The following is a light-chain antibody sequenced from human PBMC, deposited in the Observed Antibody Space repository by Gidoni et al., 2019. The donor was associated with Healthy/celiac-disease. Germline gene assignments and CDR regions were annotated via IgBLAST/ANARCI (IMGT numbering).Light chain of an antibody. J-gene: IGKJ1*01. CDR1: QSISSW. Sequence: IQLTPSPSTLSASVGDRVTITCRASQSISSWLAWYQQKPGKDPKLLIYDASSLESGVPSRFSGSGSGTEFTLTSSSLQTDDFATYYCQKYNSYPRTFGQGTKVEIK. CDR2: DAS. CDR3: QKYNSYPRT. V-gene: IGKV1-5*01.